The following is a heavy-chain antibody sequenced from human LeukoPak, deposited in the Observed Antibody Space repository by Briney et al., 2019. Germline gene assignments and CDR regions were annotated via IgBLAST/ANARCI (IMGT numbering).Heavy chain of an antibody. J-gene: IGHJ4*02. CDR1: GFAFHNYA. Sequence: GGSLRLSCPASGFAFHNYAMNWVRQAPGKGLEWVSSISGGGETTYYAASAKGRFTISRDNSQNTLYLQMNSLRAEDTAVYYCARDYADYVGYFFFDYWGQGTLVTVSS. V-gene: IGHV3-23*01. CDR2: ISGGGETT. CDR3: ARDYADYVGYFFFDY. D-gene: IGHD4-17*01.